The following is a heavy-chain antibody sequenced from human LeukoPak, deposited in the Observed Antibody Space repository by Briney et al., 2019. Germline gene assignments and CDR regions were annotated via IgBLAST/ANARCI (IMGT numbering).Heavy chain of an antibody. CDR1: GFTVSSNY. D-gene: IGHD5-18*01. Sequence: PGGSLRLSCAASGFTVSSNYMSWVRQAPGKGLEWVSVIYSGGSTYYADSVKGRFTISRDNSKNTLYLQMNSLRAEDTAVYYCARAVQLWSFHDAFDIWGQGTMVTVSS. V-gene: IGHV3-53*01. CDR2: IYSGGST. J-gene: IGHJ3*02. CDR3: ARAVQLWSFHDAFDI.